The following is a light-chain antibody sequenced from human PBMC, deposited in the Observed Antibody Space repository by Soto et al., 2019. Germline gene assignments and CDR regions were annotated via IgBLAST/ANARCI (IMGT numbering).Light chain of an antibody. CDR2: SNN. J-gene: IGLJ3*02. CDR1: SSNIGSNA. V-gene: IGLV1-44*01. CDR3: AAWDDSLNAWV. Sequence: QSVLTQPPSASGTPGQRVTISCSGSSSNIGSNAVNWYQQFPGTAPKLLIYSNNQRSSGVPDRFSGSRSGTSASLAISGLQSEDEAAYYCAAWDDSLNAWVFGGGTKVTVL.